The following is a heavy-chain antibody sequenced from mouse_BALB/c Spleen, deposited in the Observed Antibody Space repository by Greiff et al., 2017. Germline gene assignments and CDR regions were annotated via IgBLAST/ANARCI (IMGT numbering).Heavy chain of an antibody. CDR1: GFTFSSFG. Sequence: EVKVVESGGGLVQPGGSRKLSCAASGFTFSSFGMHWVRQAPEKGLEWVAYISSGSSTIYYADTVKGRFTISRDNPKNTLFLQMTSLRSEDTAMYYCARSAGYYVFDYWGQGTTLTVSS. V-gene: IGHV5-17*02. CDR3: ARSAGYYVFDY. J-gene: IGHJ2*01. CDR2: ISSGSSTI. D-gene: IGHD2-3*01.